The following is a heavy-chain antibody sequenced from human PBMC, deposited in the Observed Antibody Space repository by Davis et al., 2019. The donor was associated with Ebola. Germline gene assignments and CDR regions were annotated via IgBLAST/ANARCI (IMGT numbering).Heavy chain of an antibody. V-gene: IGHV1-18*04. Sequence: ASVKVSCKTSGYSFISYGISWVRQAPGQGLEWMGWINNYNGETNYAQKFQGRVTTTTDASTSTAYMELRSLRSDDTAVYFCARDRGWGLELFDYWGHGTLVTVSS. D-gene: IGHD1-7*01. J-gene: IGHJ4*01. CDR2: INNYNGET. CDR3: ARDRGWGLELFDY. CDR1: GYSFISYG.